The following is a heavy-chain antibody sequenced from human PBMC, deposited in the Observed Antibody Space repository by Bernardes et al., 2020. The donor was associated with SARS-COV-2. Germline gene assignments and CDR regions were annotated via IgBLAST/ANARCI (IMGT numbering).Heavy chain of an antibody. CDR2: MNPNSGNT. J-gene: IGHJ4*02. D-gene: IGHD4-4*01. Sequence: ASVKVSCKASAYTFTSYDINWVRQATGQGLEWMGWMNPNSGNTGFAQKFQGRVTMTWSTSISTAYMELSSLRSEDTAVYYCARGVSEYTNCYFDSLGQGTLVTVSS. V-gene: IGHV1-8*01. CDR1: AYTFTSYD. CDR3: ARGVSEYTNCYFDS.